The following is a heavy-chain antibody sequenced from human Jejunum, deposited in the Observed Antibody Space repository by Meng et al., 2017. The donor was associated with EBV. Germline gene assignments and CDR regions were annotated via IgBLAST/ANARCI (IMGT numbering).Heavy chain of an antibody. V-gene: IGHV4-30-2*01. CDR2: IYYSGSA. J-gene: IGHJ4*02. Sequence: QLHPRAAGSGLVKPSETLSLTCAVSGGSISSGGYSWHWIRQPPGKGLQWIGYIYYSGSAFYNPSLKSRVTLSVDRSKNQFSLNLSSVTAADTAVYYCARGAYFDYWGQGTLVTVSS. CDR3: ARGAYFDY. CDR1: GGSISSGGYS.